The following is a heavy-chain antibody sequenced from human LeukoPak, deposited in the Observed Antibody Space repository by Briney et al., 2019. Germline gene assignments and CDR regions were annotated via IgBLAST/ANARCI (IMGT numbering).Heavy chain of an antibody. V-gene: IGHV1-8*02. Sequence: ASVKVSCKASGYTFTGYYMHWVRQAPGQGLEWMGWMNPNSGNTGYAQKFQGRVTMTRNTSISTAYMELSSLRSEDTAVYYCARGSGYCSSTSCYTNDAFDIWGQGTMVTVSS. CDR2: MNPNSGNT. J-gene: IGHJ3*02. CDR1: GYTFTGYY. CDR3: ARGSGYCSSTSCYTNDAFDI. D-gene: IGHD2-2*02.